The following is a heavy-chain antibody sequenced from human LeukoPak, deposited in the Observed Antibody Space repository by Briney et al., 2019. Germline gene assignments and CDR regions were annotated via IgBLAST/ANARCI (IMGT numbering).Heavy chain of an antibody. J-gene: IGHJ3*02. D-gene: IGHD6-13*01. CDR1: GGSISSYY. V-gene: IGHV4-59*08. Sequence: SETLSLTCTVSGGSISSYYWSWIRQPPGRGLEWIGYIYYSGSTNYNPSLKSRVTISVDTSKNQFSLKLSSVTAADTAVYYCARHFGIAAAGHDAFDIWGQGTMVTVSS. CDR3: ARHFGIAAAGHDAFDI. CDR2: IYYSGST.